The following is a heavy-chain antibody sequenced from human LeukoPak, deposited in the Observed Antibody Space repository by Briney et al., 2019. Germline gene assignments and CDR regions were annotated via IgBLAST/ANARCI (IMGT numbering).Heavy chain of an antibody. D-gene: IGHD4-11*01. J-gene: IGHJ6*03. V-gene: IGHV1-69*05. CDR3: ASVTVTTWAPDGHMDV. CDR2: IIPIFGTT. Sequence: SVKVSCKASGGTFRSYAISWVRQATGQGLEWMGRIIPIFGTTNYAQKFQGRVTITTDESTSTAYMELSSLRSEDTAVYYCASVTVTTWAPDGHMDVWGKGTTGTVSS. CDR1: GGTFRSYA.